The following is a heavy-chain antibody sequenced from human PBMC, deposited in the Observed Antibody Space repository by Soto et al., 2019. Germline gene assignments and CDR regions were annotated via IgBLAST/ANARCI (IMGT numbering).Heavy chain of an antibody. Sequence: QVHLVESGGGVVQPGRSLRLSCAASGFTFSSYGIHWVRPAPGKWLEWVAVISYDGSNKYYADSVKGRFTSSRDNSKNTRYLQMNSLRAADTAVYYCAGPPYGSSSWYGVFQHWGQGTLVTVSS. D-gene: IGHD2-2*01. V-gene: IGHV3-30*03. J-gene: IGHJ1*01. CDR1: GFTFSSYG. CDR2: ISYDGSNK. CDR3: AGPPYGSSSWYGVFQH.